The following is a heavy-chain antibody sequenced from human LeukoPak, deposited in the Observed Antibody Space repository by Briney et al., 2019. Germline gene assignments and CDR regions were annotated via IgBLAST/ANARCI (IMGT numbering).Heavy chain of an antibody. V-gene: IGHV3-48*02. CDR2: ISSTSNTK. CDR3: AREEYQRGWFGP. D-gene: IGHD2/OR15-2a*01. Sequence: GVSLRLSCAASGFSLSTYSMKWVRQTPGGGLECVSYISSTSNTKYYTDFVRGRFTISRDNANNSLFLQMNSVRDEDTAVYYCAREEYQRGWFGPWGQGTLVTVSS. J-gene: IGHJ5*02. CDR1: GFSLSTYS.